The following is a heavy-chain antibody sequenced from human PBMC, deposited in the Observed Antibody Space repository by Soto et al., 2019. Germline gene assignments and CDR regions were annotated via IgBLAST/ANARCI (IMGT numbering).Heavy chain of an antibody. D-gene: IGHD2-2*01. CDR3: ARDRSASCSSIDS. Sequence: GGSLRLSCAASGFTFSSYGMHWVRQAACKGLEWGAISWYDGSNKCYGDCGKGRFTISRDDPRNTLYLEMNNVRAEDTGVYYGARDRSASCSSIDSWGQGALVTVSS. J-gene: IGHJ4*02. V-gene: IGHV3-33*01. CDR2: SWYDGSNK. CDR1: GFTFSSYG.